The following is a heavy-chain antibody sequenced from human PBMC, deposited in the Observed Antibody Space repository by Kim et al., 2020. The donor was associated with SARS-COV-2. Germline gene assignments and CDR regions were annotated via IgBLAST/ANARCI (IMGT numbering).Heavy chain of an antibody. CDR3: AMGGSVIDY. CDR1: GFTFDDYA. Sequence: GGSLRLSCAASGFTFDDYAMHWVRQAPGKGLEWVSGISWNSGSIGYADSVKGRFTISRDNAKNSLYLQMNSLRAEDTALYYCAMGGSVIDYWGQGTLVTVSS. J-gene: IGHJ4*02. V-gene: IGHV3-9*01. CDR2: ISWNSGSI. D-gene: IGHD2-21*01.